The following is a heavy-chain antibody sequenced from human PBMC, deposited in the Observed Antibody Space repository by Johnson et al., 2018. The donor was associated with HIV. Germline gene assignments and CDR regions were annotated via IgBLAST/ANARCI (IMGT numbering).Heavy chain of an antibody. CDR1: GFTFSSYG. Sequence: QVQLVESGGGVVQPGRSLRLSCAASGFTFSSYGIYWVRQAPGKGLEWVTVISYDGSTKYYADSVKGRFTISRDNSKNTLYLQMNSLRAEDTAVYYCARDGYSSGWYGNDAFDIWGQGTMVTVSS. D-gene: IGHD6-19*01. V-gene: IGHV3-30*03. CDR3: ARDGYSSGWYGNDAFDI. CDR2: ISYDGSTK. J-gene: IGHJ3*02.